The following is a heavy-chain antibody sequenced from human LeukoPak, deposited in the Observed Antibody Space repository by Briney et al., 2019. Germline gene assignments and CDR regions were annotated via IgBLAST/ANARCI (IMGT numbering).Heavy chain of an antibody. D-gene: IGHD3-16*01. CDR1: GGSISSGSYY. J-gene: IGHJ4*02. CDR3: ARDYGGVSDY. V-gene: IGHV4-61*02. Sequence: SETLSLTCTVSGGSISSGSYYWSWIRQPAGKGLEWIGRIYTSGSTNYNPSLKSRVTISVDTSKNQFSLKLSSVTAADTAVYYCARDYGGVSDYWGQGTLVTVSS. CDR2: IYTSGST.